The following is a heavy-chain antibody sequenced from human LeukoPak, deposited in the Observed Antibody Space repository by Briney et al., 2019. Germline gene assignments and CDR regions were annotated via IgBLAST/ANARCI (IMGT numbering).Heavy chain of an antibody. V-gene: IGHV4-38-2*02. CDR3: ARDYDILTGDDAFDI. CDR1: GYSISSGYY. CDR2: IYHSGST. Sequence: SETLSLTCTVSGYSISSGYYWGWIRQPPGKGLEWIGIIYHSGSTYYNPSLKRRVTISVDTSKNQFSLKLSSVTAADTAVYYCARDYDILTGDDAFDIWGQGTMVTVSS. J-gene: IGHJ3*02. D-gene: IGHD3-9*01.